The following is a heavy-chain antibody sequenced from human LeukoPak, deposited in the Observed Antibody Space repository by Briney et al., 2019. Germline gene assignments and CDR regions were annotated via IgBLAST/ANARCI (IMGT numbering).Heavy chain of an antibody. CDR2: IYHRGST. D-gene: IGHD3-22*01. V-gene: IGHV4-38-2*02. CDR1: GYSISSGYY. Sequence: SETLSLTCTVSGYSISSGYYWGWIRQPPGKGLEWIGSIYHRGSTNYNPSLKSRVTISVDTSKNQFSLKLTSVTAADTAVYYCARGYYYDSRYFDYWGQGTLVTVSS. J-gene: IGHJ4*02. CDR3: ARGYYYDSRYFDY.